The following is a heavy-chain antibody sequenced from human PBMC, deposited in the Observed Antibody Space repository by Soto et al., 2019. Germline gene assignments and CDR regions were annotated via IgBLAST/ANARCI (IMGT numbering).Heavy chain of an antibody. D-gene: IGHD1-26*01. CDR2: IKSETDRGTS. CDR1: GFTFRTAG. J-gene: IGHJ4*01. Sequence: GAVSVCWAACGFTFRTAGINWVNKTPGKGLEWVGCIKSETDRGTSDFAPPVQARFAISLDDSESMVYLQLDSLNTEDTAVYYCITHSYFPLKLFLFDSSGLGTLVTVSS. V-gene: IGHV3-15*07. CDR3: ITHSYFPLKLFLFDS.